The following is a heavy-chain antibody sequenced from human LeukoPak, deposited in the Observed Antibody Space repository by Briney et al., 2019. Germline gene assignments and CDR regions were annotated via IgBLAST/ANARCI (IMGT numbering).Heavy chain of an antibody. Sequence: GGSLRLSCAASGFTFSSYAMSWVRQAPGKGLEWVAAISGSGGSTYYADSVKGRFTISRDNSKNTLYLQMNSLRAEDTAVYYCAVRSIAVAGTAFDYWGQGTLVTVSS. V-gene: IGHV3-23*01. CDR2: ISGSGGST. J-gene: IGHJ4*02. CDR3: AVRSIAVAGTAFDY. D-gene: IGHD6-19*01. CDR1: GFTFSSYA.